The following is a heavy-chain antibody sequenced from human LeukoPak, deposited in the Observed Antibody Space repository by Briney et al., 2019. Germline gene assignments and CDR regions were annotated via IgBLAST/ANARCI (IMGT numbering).Heavy chain of an antibody. J-gene: IGHJ4*02. D-gene: IGHD2-15*01. CDR2: IYYSGTT. Sequence: SETLSLTCTVSGGSISSYYWSWIRQHPGKGLEWIGQIYYSGTTNYRNPSLKSRVTISVDTSKNQFSLKLSSVTAADTAVYYCARHECSGGSCSFDYWGQGTLVTVSS. CDR1: GGSISSYY. V-gene: IGHV4-59*08. CDR3: ARHECSGGSCSFDY.